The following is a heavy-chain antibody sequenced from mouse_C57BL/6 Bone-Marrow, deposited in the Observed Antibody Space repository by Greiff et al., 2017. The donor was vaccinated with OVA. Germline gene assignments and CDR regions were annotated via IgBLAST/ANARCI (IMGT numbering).Heavy chain of an antibody. CDR2: IDPSDSYT. V-gene: IGHV1-69*01. CDR1: GYTFTSYW. J-gene: IGHJ1*03. D-gene: IGHD1-1*02. Sequence: VQLQQPGAELVMPGASVKLSCKASGYTFTSYWMHWVKQRPGQGLEWIGEIDPSDSYTNYTHTFKGKSTLTVDKSSSTAYLQLSRLSPEKTALYYCARREYYGGSPWYFDVWGTGSTVTVSS. CDR3: ARREYYGGSPWYFDV.